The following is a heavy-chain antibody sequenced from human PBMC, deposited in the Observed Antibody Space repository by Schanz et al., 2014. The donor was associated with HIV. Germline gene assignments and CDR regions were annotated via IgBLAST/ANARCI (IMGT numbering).Heavy chain of an antibody. CDR2: ITPNFDTP. D-gene: IGHD2-15*01. V-gene: IGHV1-69*06. CDR1: GDSFSNLG. J-gene: IGHJ6*02. CDR3: ARGTYSTPVQYYFYYGMDV. Sequence: QVQLVQSGAEVKKPGSSVKISCKGSGDSFSNLGINWVRQAPGQGREWMGGITPNFDTPKYAQKFQGRLTITADKSTSTVSLELSSLRFEDTAVYYCARGTYSTPVQYYFYYGMDVWGLGTTVTVSS.